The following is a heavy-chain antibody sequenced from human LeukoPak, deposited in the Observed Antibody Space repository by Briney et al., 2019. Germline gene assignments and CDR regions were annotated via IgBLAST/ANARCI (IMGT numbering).Heavy chain of an antibody. Sequence: SETLSLTCTVSGGSISSGSYYWSWIRQPAGKGLEWIGRIYTSGSTNYNPSLKSRVTMSVDTSKNQFSLKLSSVTAADTAVYYCARGGVIMRGVAAAGYNWFDPWGQGTLVTVSS. CDR3: ARGGVIMRGVAAAGYNWFDP. CDR1: GGSISSGSYY. CDR2: IYTSGST. V-gene: IGHV4-61*02. J-gene: IGHJ5*02. D-gene: IGHD6-13*01.